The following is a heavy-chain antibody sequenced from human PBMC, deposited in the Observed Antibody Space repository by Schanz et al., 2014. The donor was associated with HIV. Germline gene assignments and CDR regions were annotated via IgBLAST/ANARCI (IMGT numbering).Heavy chain of an antibody. CDR2: TSYDGTKK. V-gene: IGHV3-30*03. CDR3: ARDRHYYDSKYLGKGNYYYYYGMDV. D-gene: IGHD3-22*01. CDR1: GFNFNSYG. J-gene: IGHJ6*02. Sequence: VQLVESGGGLVEPGGSLRLSCVASGFNFNSYGMHWVRQAPGKGLEWVAVTSYDGTKKHYADSVKGRFTISRDNSKNSLSLLIKSLRAEDAAVYYCARDRHYYDSKYLGKGNYYYYYGMDVWGQGTTVTVSS.